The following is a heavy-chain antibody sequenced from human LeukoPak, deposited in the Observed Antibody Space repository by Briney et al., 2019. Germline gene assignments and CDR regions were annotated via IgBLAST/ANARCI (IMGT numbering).Heavy chain of an antibody. D-gene: IGHD3-9*01. CDR3: ARHPEYYDILTGFRYYFDY. CDR1: GGSISSYY. J-gene: IGHJ4*02. CDR2: TYYSGST. V-gene: IGHV4-59*01. Sequence: PSETLSLTCIVSGGSISSYYWSRIRQPPGKDLEWIGYTYYSGSTNYNPSLKSRVTMSVDTSRNQFSLKLSSVTAADTAVYYCARHPEYYDILTGFRYYFDYWGQGTLVTVSS.